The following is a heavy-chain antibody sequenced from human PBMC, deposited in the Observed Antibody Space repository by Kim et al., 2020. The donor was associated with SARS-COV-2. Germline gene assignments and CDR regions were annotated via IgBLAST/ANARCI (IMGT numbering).Heavy chain of an antibody. V-gene: IGHV3-30*18. CDR1: GFTFSSYG. CDR3: AKESLNMVRGVISHLWAQYYFDY. Sequence: GGSLRLSCAASGFTFSSYGMHWVRQAPGKGLEWVAVISYDGSNKYYADSMKGRFTISRDNSKNTLYLQMNSLRAEDTAVYYCAKESLNMVRGVISHLWAQYYFDYWGQGTLVTVSS. D-gene: IGHD3-10*01. J-gene: IGHJ4*02. CDR2: ISYDGSNK.